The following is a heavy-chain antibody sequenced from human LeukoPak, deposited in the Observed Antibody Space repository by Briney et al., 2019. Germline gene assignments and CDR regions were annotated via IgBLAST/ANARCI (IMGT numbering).Heavy chain of an antibody. Sequence: SVKVSCKASGGTFSSYAISWVRQAPGQGLEWMGGIIPIFGTANYAQKFQGRVTITADESTSTAYMELSSLRSEDTAVYYCARVSGSFSGTDIWGQGTMVTVSS. J-gene: IGHJ3*02. D-gene: IGHD1-1*01. V-gene: IGHV1-69*13. CDR3: ARVSGSFSGTDI. CDR1: GGTFSSYA. CDR2: IIPIFGTA.